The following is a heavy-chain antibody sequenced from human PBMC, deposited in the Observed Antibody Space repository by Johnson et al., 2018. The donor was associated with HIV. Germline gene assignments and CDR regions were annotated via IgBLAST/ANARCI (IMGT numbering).Heavy chain of an antibody. CDR3: AREQGSGSYSIHAFDI. D-gene: IGHD1-26*01. CDR2: MSFDETNS. Sequence: QVQLVESGGGVVQPGRSLRLSCVASGFSFSSFAMHWVRQAPGKGLQWVAVMSFDETNSYDSDSVDVKGRFTISRDNSKNTLYLQMNSLRAEDTAVYYCAREQGSGSYSIHAFDIWGQGTMVTVSS. V-gene: IGHV3-30-3*01. CDR1: GFSFSSFA. J-gene: IGHJ3*02.